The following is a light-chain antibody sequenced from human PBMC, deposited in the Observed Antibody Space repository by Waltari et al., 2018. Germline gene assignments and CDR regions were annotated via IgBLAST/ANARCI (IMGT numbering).Light chain of an antibody. CDR2: DAS. J-gene: IGKJ4*01. V-gene: IGKV1-33*01. CDR1: QDISKY. CDR3: QEHDNVPLA. Sequence: DIQMTQSPSSLSASVGDRRSITCQASQDISKYLNWYQQKPGQAPKVLIYDASNLKTGVPSRFSGSGSGTDFTLSISNLQPEDIATYYCQEHDNVPLAFGGGTKVEIK.